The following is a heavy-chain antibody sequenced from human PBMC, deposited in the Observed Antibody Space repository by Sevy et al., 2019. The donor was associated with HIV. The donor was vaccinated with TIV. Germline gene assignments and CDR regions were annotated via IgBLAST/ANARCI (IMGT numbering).Heavy chain of an antibody. D-gene: IGHD2-21*01. CDR3: ARELWPGDY. CDR1: GFTFSDYY. V-gene: IGHV3-7*01. CDR2: VNQDGSQK. Sequence: GGSLRLSCAASGFTFSDYYMGWVRQAPWKGLEWVANVNQDGSQKHYVGSVKGRFSVSRDNAKNSVYLQMNRLRVDDTGIYYCARELWPGDYWGQGTLVTVSS. J-gene: IGHJ4*02.